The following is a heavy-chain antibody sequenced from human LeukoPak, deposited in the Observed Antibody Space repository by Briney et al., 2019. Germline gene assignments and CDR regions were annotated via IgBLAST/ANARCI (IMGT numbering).Heavy chain of an antibody. J-gene: IGHJ6*02. CDR2: IIPIFGTA. CDR1: GGTFSSYA. D-gene: IGHD6-19*01. CDR3: ARDSGIAVAGYYYGMDV. Sequence: ASVKVSCKASGGTFSSYAISWVRQAPGQGLEWMGGIIPIFGTANYAQKFQGRVTITADESTSTAYMELRSLRSDDTAVYYCARDSGIAVAGYYYGMDVWGQGTTVTVSS. V-gene: IGHV1-69*13.